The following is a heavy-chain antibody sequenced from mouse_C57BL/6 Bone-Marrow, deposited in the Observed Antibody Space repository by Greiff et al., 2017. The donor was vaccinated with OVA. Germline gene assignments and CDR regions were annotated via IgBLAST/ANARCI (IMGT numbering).Heavy chain of an antibody. CDR3: ARSTMVTTNFDY. J-gene: IGHJ2*01. D-gene: IGHD2-2*01. CDR2: IRNKANGYTT. Sequence: EVKLMESGGGLVQPGGSLSLSCAASGFTFTDYYMSWVRQPPGKALEWLGFIRNKANGYTTEYSASVKGRFTISRDNSKSILYLQMNALRAEDSATYYCARSTMVTTNFDYWGQGTTRTVSS. V-gene: IGHV7-3*01. CDR1: GFTFTDYY.